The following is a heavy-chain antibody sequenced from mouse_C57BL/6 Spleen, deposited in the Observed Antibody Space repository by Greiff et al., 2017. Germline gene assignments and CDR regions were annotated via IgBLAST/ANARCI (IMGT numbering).Heavy chain of an antibody. Sequence: GGGLVQPKGSLKLSCAASGFSFNTYAMNWVRQAPGKGLEWVARIRSKSNNYATYYADSVKDRFTISRDDSESMLYLQMNNLKTEDTAMYYCVRGGTHFDVWGTGTTVTVSS. CDR3: VRGGTHFDV. D-gene: IGHD3-3*01. CDR2: IRSKSNNYAT. V-gene: IGHV10-1*01. J-gene: IGHJ1*03. CDR1: GFSFNTYA.